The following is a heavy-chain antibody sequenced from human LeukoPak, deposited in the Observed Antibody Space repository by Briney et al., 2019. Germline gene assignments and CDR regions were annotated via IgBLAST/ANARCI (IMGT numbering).Heavy chain of an antibody. CDR2: IKPDGSEK. CDR1: GFTFRTYW. Sequence: PGGSLRLSCAASGFTFRTYWMGWVRQAPGKGLEWVAKIKPDGSEKDHVDSVKGRFTISRDNAKNSLYLQLNSLRAEDTAVYYCARSRFYFDYWGQGTLVTVSS. V-gene: IGHV3-7*01. CDR3: ARSRFYFDY. J-gene: IGHJ4*02.